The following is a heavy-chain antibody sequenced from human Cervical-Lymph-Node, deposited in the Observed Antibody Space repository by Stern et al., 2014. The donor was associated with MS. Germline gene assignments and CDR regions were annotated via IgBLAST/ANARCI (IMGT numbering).Heavy chain of an antibody. J-gene: IGHJ4*02. CDR3: AREGRYYDFWTGYPAS. CDR1: GFDFSSSG. V-gene: IGHV3-21*01. Sequence: EVQLEESGGGLVKPGGSLCLSCVVSGFDFSSSGMTWVRQAPGKVVEWVSSICGTNNHIYYGYSVKGRFTISRDNAKKSLYLQMNSLRAEDTAVYYCAREGRYYDFWTGYPASWGQGTLVTVSS. CDR2: ICGTNNHI. D-gene: IGHD3-3*01.